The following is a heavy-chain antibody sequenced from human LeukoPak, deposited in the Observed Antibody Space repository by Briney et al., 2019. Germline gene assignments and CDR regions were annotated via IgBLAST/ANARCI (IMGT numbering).Heavy chain of an antibody. CDR3: ARGYSSGWQRELYFDY. D-gene: IGHD6-19*01. Sequence: SETLSLTCTVSGGSISSSSHYWGWIRQPPGKGLEWIGYIYYSGSTNYNPSLKSRVTISVDTSKNQFSLKLSSVTAADTAVYYCARGYSSGWQRELYFDYWGQGTLVTVSS. V-gene: IGHV4-61*05. CDR1: GGSISSSSHY. J-gene: IGHJ4*02. CDR2: IYYSGST.